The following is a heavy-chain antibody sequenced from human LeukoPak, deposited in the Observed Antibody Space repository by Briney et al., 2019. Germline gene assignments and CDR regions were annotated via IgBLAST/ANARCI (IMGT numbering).Heavy chain of an antibody. CDR1: GDSVSTNSAA. V-gene: IGHV6-1*01. D-gene: IGHD5-12*01. Sequence: PSQTLSLTCAISGDSVSTNSAAWNCIRQSPSRGLEWLGRTYYRSKWYYDYAVSVKSRIAINPDTSKNQFSLQLNSVTPEDTAVYYCARDKGGSGYDHLDSWGQGTLVTVSS. CDR2: TYYRSKWYY. CDR3: ARDKGGSGYDHLDS. J-gene: IGHJ4*02.